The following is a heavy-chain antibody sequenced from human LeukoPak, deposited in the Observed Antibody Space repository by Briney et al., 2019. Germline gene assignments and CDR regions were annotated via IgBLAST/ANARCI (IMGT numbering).Heavy chain of an antibody. Sequence: SETLSLTCAVYGGSFSGYYWSWIRQPPGKGLEWIGEINHSGSTNYNPSLKSRVTISVDTSKNQFSLKLSSVTAADTAVYYCAREGAAGYSLNWFDPWAREPWSPSPQ. J-gene: IGHJ5*02. V-gene: IGHV4-34*01. D-gene: IGHD5-12*01. CDR2: INHSGST. CDR3: AREGAAGYSLNWFDP. CDR1: GGSFSGYY.